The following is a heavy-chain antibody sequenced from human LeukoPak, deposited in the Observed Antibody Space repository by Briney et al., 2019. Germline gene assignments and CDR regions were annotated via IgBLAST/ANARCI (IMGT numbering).Heavy chain of an antibody. D-gene: IGHD3-22*01. CDR3: ARDYYDSSGFGAFDI. Sequence: ATVKLSCKASGYTFTAYYMHWVRQPPGQGLEWMGWINPNSGGTNYAQKFQGRVTMTRDTSNSTAYMELSRLSSDDTAVYYCARDYYDSSGFGAFDIWGQGTVVTVSS. CDR1: GYTFTAYY. V-gene: IGHV1-2*02. CDR2: INPNSGGT. J-gene: IGHJ3*02.